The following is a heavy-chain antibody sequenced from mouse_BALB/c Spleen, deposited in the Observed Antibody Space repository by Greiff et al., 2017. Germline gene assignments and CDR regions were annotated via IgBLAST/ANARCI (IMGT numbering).Heavy chain of an antibody. CDR2: ISSGSSTI. J-gene: IGHJ4*01. D-gene: IGHD1-1*01. CDR3: ARSAYYYGSSPYYAMDY. CDR1: GFTFSSFG. V-gene: IGHV5-17*02. Sequence: EVKLEESGGGLVQPGGSRKLSCAASGFTFSSFGMHWVRQAPEKGLEWVAYISSGSSTIYYADTVKGRFTISRDNPKNTLFLQMTSLRSEDTAMYYCARSAYYYGSSPYYAMDYWGQGTSVTVSS.